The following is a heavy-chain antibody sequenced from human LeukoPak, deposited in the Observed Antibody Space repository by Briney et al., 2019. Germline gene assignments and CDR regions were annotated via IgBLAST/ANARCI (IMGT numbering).Heavy chain of an antibody. Sequence: SETLSLTCTVSGGSISSYYWSWIRQPAGKRLEWIGRIYTSGSTNYNPSLKSRDTMSVDTSKNQFSLKLSSVTAADTAVYYCARVRVGSNWNYGSFDYWGQGTLVTVSS. CDR3: ARVRVGSNWNYGSFDY. CDR1: GGSISSYY. CDR2: IYTSGST. D-gene: IGHD1-7*01. V-gene: IGHV4-4*07. J-gene: IGHJ4*02.